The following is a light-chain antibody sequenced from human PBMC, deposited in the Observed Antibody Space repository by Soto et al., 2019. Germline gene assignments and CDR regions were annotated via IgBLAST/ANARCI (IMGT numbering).Light chain of an antibody. J-gene: IGLJ1*01. Sequence: LTQAAHGSGVPGDWITISCNGNSSDVGGWNYVSWYQQHPDKAPKLMIYDVTNRPSGVSNRFSGSKSGNTASLTISGLQAEDEADYYCCAYTTSSPLYVFGTGTKVTVL. V-gene: IGLV2-14*01. CDR2: DVT. CDR3: CAYTTSSPLYV. CDR1: SSDVGGWNY.